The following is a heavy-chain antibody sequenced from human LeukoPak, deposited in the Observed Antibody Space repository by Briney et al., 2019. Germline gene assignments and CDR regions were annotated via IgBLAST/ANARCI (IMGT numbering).Heavy chain of an antibody. CDR3: AHSQWYYPPFDP. CDR1: GFSLSTSGVG. Sequence: SGPTLVKPTQTLALTCTFSGFSLSTSGVGVGWVRQPPGKALEWLALIYWDDDKRYSPSLKSRLTITKDTSKNQVVLTMTNMDPVDTATYYCAHSQWYYPPFDPWGQGTLVTVSS. V-gene: IGHV2-5*02. D-gene: IGHD3-10*01. J-gene: IGHJ5*02. CDR2: IYWDDDK.